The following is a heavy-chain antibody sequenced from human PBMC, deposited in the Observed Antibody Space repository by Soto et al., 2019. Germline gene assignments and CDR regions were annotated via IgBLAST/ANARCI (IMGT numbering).Heavy chain of an antibody. J-gene: IGHJ4*02. Sequence: QVQLQESGPGLVKPSQTLSLTCTVSGGSISSGGYYWSWIRQHPGKGLEWIGYIYYSGSTYYNPSLKSRVTISVDTSKNQCSLKLSSVTAADTAVYYCARVRDLSPPYSNYGNFDYWGQGTLVTVSS. V-gene: IGHV4-31*03. CDR1: GGSISSGGYY. CDR3: ARVRDLSPPYSNYGNFDY. CDR2: IYYSGST. D-gene: IGHD4-4*01.